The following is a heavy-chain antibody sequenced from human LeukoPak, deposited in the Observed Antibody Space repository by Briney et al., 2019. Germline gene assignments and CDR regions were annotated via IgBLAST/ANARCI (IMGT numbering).Heavy chain of an antibody. D-gene: IGHD1-26*01. J-gene: IGHJ4*02. Sequence: ASVKVSCKASGDTFTSYGISWVRQAPGQGLEWMGWISSYNGNTNYAQKLQGRVTMTTDTSTSTAYMELRSLRSDDTAVYYCARDPTLGGSPFYFGYWGQGTLVTVSS. V-gene: IGHV1-18*01. CDR3: ARDPTLGGSPFYFGY. CDR1: GDTFTSYG. CDR2: ISSYNGNT.